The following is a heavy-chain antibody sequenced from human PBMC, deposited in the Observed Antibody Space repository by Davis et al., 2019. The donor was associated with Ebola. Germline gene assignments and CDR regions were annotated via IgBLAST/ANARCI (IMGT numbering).Heavy chain of an antibody. CDR2: ISPYNGNT. CDR3: ARERGVGYCSGGSCYRYYYGMDV. Sequence: ASVKVSCKASGYTFTIYGISWVRQAPGQGLEWMGWISPYNGNTKYAQKIQDRVTMTTDTSTSTAYMELRSLRSDDTAVYYCARERGVGYCSGGSCYRYYYGMDVWGQGTTVTVS. CDR1: GYTFTIYG. D-gene: IGHD2-15*01. J-gene: IGHJ6*02. V-gene: IGHV1-18*01.